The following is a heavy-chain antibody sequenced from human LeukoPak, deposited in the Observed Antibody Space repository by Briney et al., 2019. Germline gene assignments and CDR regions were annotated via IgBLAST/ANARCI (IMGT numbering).Heavy chain of an antibody. J-gene: IGHJ4*02. CDR3: ARDPSGSYYFDY. D-gene: IGHD1-26*01. CDR2: ISGSGGST. CDR1: GFTFSSYA. V-gene: IGHV3-23*01. Sequence: GGSLRLSCAASGFTFSSYAMSWVRQAPGKGLEWVSAISGSGGSTYYADSVKGRFTISRDNSKNTLYLQMNSLRAEDTAVYYCARDPSGSYYFDYWGQGTLVTVSS.